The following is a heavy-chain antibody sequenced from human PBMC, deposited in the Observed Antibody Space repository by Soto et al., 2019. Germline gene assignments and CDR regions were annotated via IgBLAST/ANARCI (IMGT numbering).Heavy chain of an antibody. Sequence: GESLNLSCQCSGYTFANYWIGWVRQIPGKGLELMGIIYPIESDARYSPSFQGQVIISADKTISTAYLQMRSLRPEDTALYYCVKGLNYNFDNIGFHGWGQGTLVTVSS. D-gene: IGHD3-22*01. J-gene: IGHJ4*02. CDR3: VKGLNYNFDNIGFHG. CDR1: GYTFANYW. V-gene: IGHV5-51*01. CDR2: IYPIESDA.